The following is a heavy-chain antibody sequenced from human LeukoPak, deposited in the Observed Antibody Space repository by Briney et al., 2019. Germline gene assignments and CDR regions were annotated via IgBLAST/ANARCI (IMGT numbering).Heavy chain of an antibody. V-gene: IGHV3-30*04. CDR3: AKGVYYYDSSGHPQGDY. Sequence: PGGSLRLSCAASGFNFRNYAMHWGRQAPGKGLEWVGIISYDGSSKYYADSVKGRFTISRDNSKNTLYLQMNSLRAEDTAVYYCAKGVYYYDSSGHPQGDYWGQGTLVTVSS. J-gene: IGHJ4*02. CDR2: ISYDGSSK. D-gene: IGHD3-22*01. CDR1: GFNFRNYA.